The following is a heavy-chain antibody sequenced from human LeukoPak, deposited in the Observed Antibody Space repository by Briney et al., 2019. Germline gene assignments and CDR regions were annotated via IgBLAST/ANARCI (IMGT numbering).Heavy chain of an antibody. CDR1: GFTFSTYW. J-gene: IGHJ4*02. D-gene: IGHD6-19*01. V-gene: IGHV3-74*01. CDR2: IEGDGSST. Sequence: GGSLRLSCAASGFTFSTYWMHWVRQVPGKGLVWVSRIEGDGSSTSYADSVKGRFTNSRDNAKNTLDLQMNSLRAEDTAVYYCARDPSYTSGYFDDWGQGPPVIVCS. CDR3: ARDPSYTSGYFDD.